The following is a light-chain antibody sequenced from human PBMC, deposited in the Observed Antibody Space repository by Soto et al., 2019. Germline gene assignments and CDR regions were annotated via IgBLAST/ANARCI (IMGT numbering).Light chain of an antibody. CDR1: QSVSSS. J-gene: IGKJ2*01. CDR3: QQYKNWPPAYT. CDR2: GAS. V-gene: IGKV3-15*01. Sequence: EIVMTQSPVALSVSPGDRATLSCRASQSVSSSLAWYQQRPGQAPRLLIYGASNRATGIPARFSGSGSGTEYTLTISSLQSEDSAIYYCQQYKNWPPAYTFGQGTKLEIK.